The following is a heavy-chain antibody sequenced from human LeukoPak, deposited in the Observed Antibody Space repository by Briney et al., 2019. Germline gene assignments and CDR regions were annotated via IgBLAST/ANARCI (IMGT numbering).Heavy chain of an antibody. CDR1: GYTFTSYD. V-gene: IGHV1-2*02. J-gene: IGHJ4*02. Sequence: ASVKVSCKASGYTFTSYDINWVRQAPGQGLEWMGWINPNNGDTNYQGRVTMTRDTSINTAYMELSRLRSDDTAVYYCARGGYQSLVYWGQGTLVTVSS. CDR3: ARGGYQSLVY. D-gene: IGHD2-2*01. CDR2: INPNNGDT.